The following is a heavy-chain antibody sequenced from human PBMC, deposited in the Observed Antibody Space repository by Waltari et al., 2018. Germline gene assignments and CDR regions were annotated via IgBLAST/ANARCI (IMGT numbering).Heavy chain of an antibody. CDR3: ARGRAAAKGYYYYGMDV. CDR1: GGSFSGYY. Sequence: QVQLQQWGAGLLKPSETLSLTCAVYGGSFSGYYWSWIRQPPGKGLEWIGEINHSGSTNYNPSLKSRVTISVDTSKNQFSLKLSSVTAADTAVYYCARGRAAAKGYYYYGMDVWGQGTTVTVSS. CDR2: INHSGST. D-gene: IGHD2-2*01. J-gene: IGHJ6*02. V-gene: IGHV4-34*01.